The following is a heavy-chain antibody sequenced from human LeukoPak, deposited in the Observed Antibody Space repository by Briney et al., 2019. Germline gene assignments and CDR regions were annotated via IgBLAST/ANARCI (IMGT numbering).Heavy chain of an antibody. D-gene: IGHD3-22*01. CDR1: GGSISSHY. J-gene: IGHJ4*02. CDR3: ARARDDSSGYTFDY. V-gene: IGHV4-59*11. Sequence: PSETLSLTCTVSGGSISSHYWSWIRQPPGKGLEWIGYIYYSGSTNYNPSLKSRVTISVDTSKNQFSLKLSSVTAADTAVYYCARARDDSSGYTFDYWGQGTLVTVSS. CDR2: IYYSGST.